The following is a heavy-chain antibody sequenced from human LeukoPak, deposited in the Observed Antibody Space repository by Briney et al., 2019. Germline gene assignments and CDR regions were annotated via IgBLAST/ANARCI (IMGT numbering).Heavy chain of an antibody. V-gene: IGHV3-21*01. CDR3: ARDFKVLRFLEWPRSPFDY. CDR2: ISSSSSYI. J-gene: IGHJ4*02. CDR1: GFTFSNYG. Sequence: GGSLRLSCGASGFTFSNYGMLWVRQAPGKGLEWVSSISSSSSYIYYADSVKGRFTISRDNAKNSLYLQMNSLRAEDTAVYYCARDFKVLRFLEWPRSPFDYWGQGTLVTVSS. D-gene: IGHD3-3*01.